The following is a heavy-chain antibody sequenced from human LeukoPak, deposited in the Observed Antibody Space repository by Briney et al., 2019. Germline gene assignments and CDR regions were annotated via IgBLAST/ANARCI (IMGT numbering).Heavy chain of an antibody. V-gene: IGHV3-23*01. CDR1: RFTFSNFA. J-gene: IGHJ4*02. Sequence: PGGSLRLSCAASRFTFSNFAMSWVRQAPGKGLEWVSAISGSGGSTYYADSVKGRFTISRDNSKNALFLQMNSLRAEDTAVYYCAKALPGGARYFDYWGQGTLVTVSS. D-gene: IGHD1-26*01. CDR2: ISGSGGST. CDR3: AKALPGGARYFDY.